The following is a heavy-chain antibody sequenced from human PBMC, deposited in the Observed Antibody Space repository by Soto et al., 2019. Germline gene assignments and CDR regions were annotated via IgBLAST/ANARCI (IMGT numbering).Heavy chain of an antibody. J-gene: IGHJ5*02. CDR3: ARRGVAAERPGGWFDH. V-gene: IGHV5-10-1*01. CDR1: GYSFTSYW. Sequence: GESLKISCKGSGYSFTSYWISWVRQMPGKGLEWMGRIDPSDSYTNYSPSFQGHVTISADKSISTAYLQWSSLKASDTAMYYCARRGVAAERPGGWFDHWGQGTLVTVSS. D-gene: IGHD3-10*01. CDR2: IDPSDSYT.